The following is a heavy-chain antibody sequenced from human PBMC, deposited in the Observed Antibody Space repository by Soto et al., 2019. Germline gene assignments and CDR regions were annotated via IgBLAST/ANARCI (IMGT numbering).Heavy chain of an antibody. D-gene: IGHD3-3*01. Sequence: PSETLSLTCAVYGGSFSGYYWSWIRQPPGKGLEWIGEINHSGSTNYNPSLKSRVTISVDTSKNQFSLKLSSVTAADTAVYYCARRRFLRITIFGVVLSGAFDIWGQGTMVTVSS. CDR3: ARRRFLRITIFGVVLSGAFDI. V-gene: IGHV4-34*01. CDR2: INHSGST. CDR1: GGSFSGYY. J-gene: IGHJ3*02.